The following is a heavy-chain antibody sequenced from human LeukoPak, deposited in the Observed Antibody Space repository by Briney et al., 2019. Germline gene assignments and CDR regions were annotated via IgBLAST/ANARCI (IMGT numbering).Heavy chain of an antibody. J-gene: IGHJ4*02. D-gene: IGHD2-15*01. Sequence: GGSLRLSCAASGFTFDNYAMNWVREAPGKGLEWVSVISGSSLSTYYAGSVKGRFTISRDSSENTLYLQMNSLRVEDTAIYYCTRLDNVVVVAATQDYWGQGTLVTVSS. CDR3: TRLDNVVVVAATQDY. V-gene: IGHV3-23*01. CDR2: ISGSSLST. CDR1: GFTFDNYA.